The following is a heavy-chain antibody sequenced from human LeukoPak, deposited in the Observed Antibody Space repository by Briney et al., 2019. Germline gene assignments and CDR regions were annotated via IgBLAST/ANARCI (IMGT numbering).Heavy chain of an antibody. CDR1: GFTFDDYA. J-gene: IGHJ4*02. D-gene: IGHD2-21*02. V-gene: IGHV3-43*02. CDR3: AKDIAHIVVVTAIGSLDY. Sequence: GGSLRLSCAASGFTFDDYAMHWVRQAPGKGLEWVSLISGDGGSTYYADSVKGRFTISRDNSKNSLYLQMNSLRTEDTALYYCAKDIAHIVVVTAIGSLDYWGQGTPVTVSS. CDR2: ISGDGGST.